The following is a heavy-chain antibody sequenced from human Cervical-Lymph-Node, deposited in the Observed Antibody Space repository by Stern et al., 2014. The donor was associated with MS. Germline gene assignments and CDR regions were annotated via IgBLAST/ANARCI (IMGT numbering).Heavy chain of an antibody. CDR2: VYYSGAP. CDR3: AKHACTGAACPFDL. D-gene: IGHD2-8*02. CDR1: GDSISSYTHY. Sequence: VQLEESGPGLVKPSETLSLTCAVSGDSISSYTHYWAWIRQPPGKGLEWIGSVYYSGAPYYNPSPKGPAPISGDTSKNPSSLGLNSVTAADTAVYYCAKHACTGAACPFDLWGQGTLVTVSS. V-gene: IGHV4-39*01. J-gene: IGHJ4*02.